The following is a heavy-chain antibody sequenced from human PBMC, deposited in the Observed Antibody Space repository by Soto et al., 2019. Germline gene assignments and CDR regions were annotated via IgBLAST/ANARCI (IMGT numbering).Heavy chain of an antibody. V-gene: IGHV3-21*01. D-gene: IGHD3-22*01. J-gene: IGHJ1*01. CDR2: ISSSSSYI. CDR1: GFTLSSYS. Sequence: EVQLVESGGGLVKPGGSLRLSCAASGFTLSSYSMNWVRQAPGKGLEWVSSISSSSSYIYYADSVKGRFTISRDNAKNTLYLQMNSLRAEDTAVYYCARDRLVVAATYYQHWGKGTLVTVSS. CDR3: ARDRLVVAATYYQH.